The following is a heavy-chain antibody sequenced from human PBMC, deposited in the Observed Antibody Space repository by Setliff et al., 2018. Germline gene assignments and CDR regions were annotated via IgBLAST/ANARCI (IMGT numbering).Heavy chain of an antibody. J-gene: IGHJ6*03. CDR1: GGTFSSYG. V-gene: IGHV1-69*05. CDR2: TIPSFGST. D-gene: IGHD5-18*01. Sequence: VKVSCKASGGTFSSYGISWVRQAPGQGLEWMGGTIPSFGSTNYAQKFQGRVTIITDESTSTAYMELGSLRTEDSAVYYCAREGVDTRSSTDYRYYMDVWGKGTTVTVSS. CDR3: AREGVDTRSSTDYRYYMDV.